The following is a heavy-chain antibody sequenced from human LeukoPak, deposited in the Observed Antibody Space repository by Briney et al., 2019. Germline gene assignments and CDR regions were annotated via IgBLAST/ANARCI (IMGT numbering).Heavy chain of an antibody. CDR3: ASTSGWYEPIDY. Sequence: GGSLRLSCAASGFIFSNYAMGWVRQAPGKGLEWVSGIGANGGATYYADSVKGRFTISRDNSKNTLSLQMNSLRAEDTAVYYCASTSGWYEPIDYWGQGTWSPSPQ. D-gene: IGHD6-19*01. V-gene: IGHV3-23*01. CDR2: IGANGGAT. J-gene: IGHJ4*02. CDR1: GFIFSNYA.